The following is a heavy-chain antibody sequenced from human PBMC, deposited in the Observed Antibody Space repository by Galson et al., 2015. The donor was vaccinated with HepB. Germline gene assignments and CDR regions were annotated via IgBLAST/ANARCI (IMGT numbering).Heavy chain of an antibody. CDR2: ISYDGSNK. D-gene: IGHD6-19*01. CDR3: ARPSSGWYGGGYFDY. Sequence: SLRLSCAASGFTFSSYAMYWVRQAPGKGLEWVAVISYDGSNKYYADSVRGRFTVSRDNSKNTLYLQMNSLRAEDTAVYYCARPSSGWYGGGYFDYWGQGTLVTVSS. CDR1: GFTFSSYA. V-gene: IGHV3-30*04. J-gene: IGHJ4*02.